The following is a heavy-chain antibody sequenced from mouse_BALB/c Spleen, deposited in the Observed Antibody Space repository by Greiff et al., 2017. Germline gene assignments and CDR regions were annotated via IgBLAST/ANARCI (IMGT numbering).Heavy chain of an antibody. V-gene: IGHV1-7*01. CDR2: INPSTGYT. J-gene: IGHJ1*01. CDR3: ARSPITTATEYFDV. Sequence: QVQLKESGAELAKPGASVKMSCKASGYTFTSYWMHWVKQRPGQGLEWIGYINPSTGYTEYNQKFKDKATLTADKSSSTAYMQLSSLTSEDSAVYYCARSPITTATEYFDVWGAGTTVTVSS. CDR1: GYTFTSYW. D-gene: IGHD1-2*01.